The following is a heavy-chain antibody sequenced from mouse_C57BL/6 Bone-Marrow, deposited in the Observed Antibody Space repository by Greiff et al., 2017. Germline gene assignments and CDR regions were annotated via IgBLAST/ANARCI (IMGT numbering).Heavy chain of an antibody. D-gene: IGHD2-4*01. CDR1: GYTFTSYW. CDR2: LDPSDSYT. V-gene: IGHV1-50*01. Sequence: QVQLQQPGAELVKPGASVKLSCKASGYTFTSYWMQWVKQRPGQGLEWIGELDPSDSYTNYNQKFKGKATLTVDPSSSTAYMQLSSLTSEDSAVYYCARHYDYDDLYYFDYWGQGTTLTVSS. CDR3: ARHYDYDDLYYFDY. J-gene: IGHJ2*01.